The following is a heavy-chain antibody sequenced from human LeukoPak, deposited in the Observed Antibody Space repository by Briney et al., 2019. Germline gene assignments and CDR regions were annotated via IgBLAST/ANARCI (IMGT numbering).Heavy chain of an antibody. CDR2: INPNSGGT. V-gene: IGHV1-2*02. CDR3: ARRWTYSSPDDY. Sequence: RRASVKVSCKASGYTFTSYGISWVRQAPGQGLEWMGWINPNSGGTNYAQKFQGRVTMTRDTSISTAYMELSRLRSDDTAVYYCARRWTYSSPDDYWGQGTLVTVSS. CDR1: GYTFTSYG. D-gene: IGHD6-19*01. J-gene: IGHJ4*02.